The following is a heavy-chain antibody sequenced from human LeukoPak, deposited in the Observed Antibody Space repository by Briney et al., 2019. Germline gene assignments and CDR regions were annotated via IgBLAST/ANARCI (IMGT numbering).Heavy chain of an antibody. CDR2: ISTSSIYI. V-gene: IGHV3-21*06. J-gene: IGHJ4*02. CDR1: GFTFSSYS. CDR3: ARGPTNGQAFDY. Sequence: GGSLRLSCAASGFTFSSYSMNWVRQAPGKGLEWVSSISTSSIYIYYADSVKGRFTISRDNAKNSVYLQMDSLRAEDTAVYYCARGPTNGQAFDYWGQGTLVSVSS. D-gene: IGHD2-8*01.